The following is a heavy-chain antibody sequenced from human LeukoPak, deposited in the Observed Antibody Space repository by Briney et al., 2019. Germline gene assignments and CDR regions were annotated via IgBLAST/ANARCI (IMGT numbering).Heavy chain of an antibody. D-gene: IGHD1-26*01. CDR1: GFTFSSYW. V-gene: IGHV3-7*01. J-gene: IGHJ3*02. CDR2: IKQDGSEK. CDR3: ARKELLQSRAFDI. Sequence: GGSLRLSCAASGFTFSSYWMSRVRQAPGKGLEWVANIKQDGSEKYYVDSVKGRFTISRDNAKNSLYLQMNSLRAEDTAVYYCARKELLQSRAFDIWGQGTMVTVSS.